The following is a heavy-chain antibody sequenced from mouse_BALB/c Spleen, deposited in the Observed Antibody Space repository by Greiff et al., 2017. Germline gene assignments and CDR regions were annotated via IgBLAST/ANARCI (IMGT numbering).Heavy chain of an antibody. CDR3: TVYGSSNWYFDV. J-gene: IGHJ1*01. CDR1: GYSFTSYW. D-gene: IGHD1-1*01. V-gene: IGHV1-5*01. Sequence: EVQLVESGTVLARPGASVKMSCKASGYSFTSYWMHWVKQRPGQGLEWIGAIYPGNSDTSYNQKFKGKAKLTAVTSASTAYMELSSLTNEDSAVYYCTVYGSSNWYFDVWGAGTTVTVSS. CDR2: IYPGNSDT.